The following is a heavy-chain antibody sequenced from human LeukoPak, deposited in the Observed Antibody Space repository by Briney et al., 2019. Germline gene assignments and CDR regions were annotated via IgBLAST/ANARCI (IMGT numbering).Heavy chain of an antibody. V-gene: IGHV3-7*04. CDR3: ARGDAFSGDY. CDR2: IHPEGNEK. Sequence: GGSLRLSCAVSGFTFSNFWMSWVRQAPGRGLEWVAHIHPEGNEKYHVESVKGRFTISRDNAKNSLFLQMNGLRVEDTAVYYCARGDAFSGDYWGQGTLVTVSS. J-gene: IGHJ4*02. CDR1: GFTFSNFW.